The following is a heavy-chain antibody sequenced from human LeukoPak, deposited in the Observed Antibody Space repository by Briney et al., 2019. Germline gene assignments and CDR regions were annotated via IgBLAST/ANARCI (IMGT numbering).Heavy chain of an antibody. CDR2: INTHGNAA. CDR3: ARGQGA. V-gene: IGHV3-74*01. Sequence: GGSLRLSCAASGFTFSSYWMHWVRHAPGKGLVWVSRINTHGNAATYADSVKGRFTISRDTSKNTLFLQMNSLRADDTAMYYCARGQGAWGQGTLVTVSS. CDR1: GFTFSSYW. J-gene: IGHJ5*02.